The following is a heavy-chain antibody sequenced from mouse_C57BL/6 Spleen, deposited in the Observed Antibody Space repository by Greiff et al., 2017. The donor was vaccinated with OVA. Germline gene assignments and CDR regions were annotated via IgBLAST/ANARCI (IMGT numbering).Heavy chain of an antibody. V-gene: IGHV1-69*01. Sequence: QVQLQQPGAELVMPGASVRLSCKASGYTFTSYWMHWVKQRPGQGLEWIGEIDPSDSYTNYNQKFKGKSTLTVDKSSSTAYMQLSSLTSEDSAVYYCARRGDFRYFDVWGTGTTVTVSS. CDR2: IDPSDSYT. CDR3: ARRGDFRYFDV. J-gene: IGHJ1*03. CDR1: GYTFTSYW. D-gene: IGHD2-13*01.